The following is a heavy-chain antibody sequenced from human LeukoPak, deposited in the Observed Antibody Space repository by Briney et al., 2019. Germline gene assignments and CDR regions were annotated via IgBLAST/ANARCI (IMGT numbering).Heavy chain of an antibody. CDR3: AKDPLLPDSSGYYRSQYYFDY. CDR1: GFTFSSYG. CDR2: IRYDGSNK. Sequence: GGSLRLSCAAYGFTFSSYGMHWVRQAPGKGLEWVAFIRYDGSNKYYADSVKGRFTISRDNSKNTLYLQMNSLRAEDTAVYYCAKDPLLPDSSGYYRSQYYFDYWGQGTLVTVSS. J-gene: IGHJ4*02. D-gene: IGHD3-22*01. V-gene: IGHV3-30*02.